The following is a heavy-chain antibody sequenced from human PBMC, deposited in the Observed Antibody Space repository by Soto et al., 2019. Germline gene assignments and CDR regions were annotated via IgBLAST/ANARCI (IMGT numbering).Heavy chain of an antibody. Sequence: QVQLVQSGAEVKKPGASVKVSCKASGYTFTSYDINWVRQATGQGHEWMGWMNPNSGNTGYAQKFQGRVTMTMNTAISTAYMELSSLRSEYTAVYYCSRGGVYYDFWSGYSIDAFDIWGHGTMVTVSS. CDR1: GYTFTSYD. CDR3: SRGGVYYDFWSGYSIDAFDI. CDR2: MNPNSGNT. D-gene: IGHD3-3*01. J-gene: IGHJ3*02. V-gene: IGHV1-8*01.